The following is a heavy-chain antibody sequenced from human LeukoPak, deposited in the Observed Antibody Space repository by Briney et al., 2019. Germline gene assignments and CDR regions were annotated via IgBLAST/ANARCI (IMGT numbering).Heavy chain of an antibody. V-gene: IGHV4-38-2*02. CDR3: AREWYGSGRIDY. CDR2: IYHSGST. CDR1: GYSISSGYY. D-gene: IGHD3-10*01. Sequence: KPSETLSLTCTVSGYSISSGYYWGWIRQPPGKGLEWIGSIYHSGSTYYNPSLKSRVTISVDTSKNQFSLKLSSVTAADTAVYYCAREWYGSGRIDYWGQGTLVTVSS. J-gene: IGHJ4*02.